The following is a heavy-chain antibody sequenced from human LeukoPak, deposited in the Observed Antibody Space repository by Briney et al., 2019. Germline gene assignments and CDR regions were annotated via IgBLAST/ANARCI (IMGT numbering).Heavy chain of an antibody. J-gene: IGHJ6*03. V-gene: IGHV4-34*01. Sequence: PGGSLRLSCAASGFTFSNYAMTWIRQPPGKGLEWIGEINHSGSTNYNPSLKSRVTISVDTSKNQFSLKLSSVTAADTAVYYCARAVGSGSFQTYYYYMDVWGKGTTVTISS. CDR1: GFTFSNYA. D-gene: IGHD3-10*01. CDR2: INHSGST. CDR3: ARAVGSGSFQTYYYYMDV.